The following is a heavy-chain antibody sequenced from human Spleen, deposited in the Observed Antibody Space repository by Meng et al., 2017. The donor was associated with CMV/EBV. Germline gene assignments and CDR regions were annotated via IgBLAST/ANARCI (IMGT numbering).Heavy chain of an antibody. J-gene: IGHJ4*02. Sequence: GESLKISCAASGFTFSSYWMSWVRQAPGKGLEWVANIKQDGSEKYYVDSVKGRFTISRDNAKNSLYLQMNSLRAEDTAVYYCAKDRSGSYSYFDYWGQGTLVTVSS. D-gene: IGHD1-26*01. CDR1: GFTFSSYW. CDR2: IKQDGSEK. V-gene: IGHV3-7*01. CDR3: AKDRSGSYSYFDY.